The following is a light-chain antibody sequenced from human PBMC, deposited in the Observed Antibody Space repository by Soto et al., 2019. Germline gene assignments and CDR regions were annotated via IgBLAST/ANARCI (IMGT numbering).Light chain of an antibody. V-gene: IGKV4-1*01. CDR1: QSVLYSSNNKNY. J-gene: IGKJ4*01. Sequence: DIVMTQSPDSLAVSLGERATINCKSSQSVLYSSNNKNYLAWYQQKPGQPPKLLIYWASNRQSGVPDRFSGSGSGTDFPLTIRNLQAEDVAVYYCQQYFRTPLTFGGGTKGEIK. CDR3: QQYFRTPLT. CDR2: WAS.